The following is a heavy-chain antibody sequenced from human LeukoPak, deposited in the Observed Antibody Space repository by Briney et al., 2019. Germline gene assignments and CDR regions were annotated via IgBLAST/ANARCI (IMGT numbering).Heavy chain of an antibody. D-gene: IGHD3-10*01. Sequence: PSETLSLTCIVSGGPISVDYWNWIRQAPGKGLEWIGYIYYTGRTKYNPSLASRLTISIDTSKSQFSLRLTSVTAADTAVYYCARTRYYYNSRSYGAPYYFDYWGQGTLVTVSS. CDR3: ARTRYYYNSRSYGAPYYFDY. CDR1: GGPISVDY. V-gene: IGHV4-59*01. CDR2: IYYTGRT. J-gene: IGHJ4*02.